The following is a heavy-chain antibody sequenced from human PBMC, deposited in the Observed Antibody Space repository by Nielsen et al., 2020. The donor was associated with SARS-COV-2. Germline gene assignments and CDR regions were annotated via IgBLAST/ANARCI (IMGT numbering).Heavy chain of an antibody. Sequence: GESLKISCAASGFTFGDAIIHWVRQASGKGLEWVGRIRSKTNNYETSYAVSVKGRFTTSRDESKNMAYLQMSRLKTDDTAVYYCKHYYDMDVWGQGTTVTVSS. CDR1: GFTFGDAI. J-gene: IGHJ6*02. CDR3: KHYYDMDV. D-gene: IGHD2-21*01. V-gene: IGHV3-73*01. CDR2: IRSKTNNYET.